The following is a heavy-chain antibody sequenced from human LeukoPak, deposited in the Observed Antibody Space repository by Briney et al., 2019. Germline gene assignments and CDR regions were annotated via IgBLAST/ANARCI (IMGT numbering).Heavy chain of an antibody. CDR3: ARSPGMTVIDAFDI. J-gene: IGHJ3*02. D-gene: IGHD1-1*01. V-gene: IGHV1-18*01. Sequence: ASVKVSCKASGYTFTTYGISWVRQAPGQGLEWMGWISSYNGDTKYTRQLQGRVTMTTDTSTSTAYMELRSLRSDDTAVYYCARSPGMTVIDAFDIWGQGTMVTVSS. CDR1: GYTFTTYG. CDR2: ISSYNGDT.